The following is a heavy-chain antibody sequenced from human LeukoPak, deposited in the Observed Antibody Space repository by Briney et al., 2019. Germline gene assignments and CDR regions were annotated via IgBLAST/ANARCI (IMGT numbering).Heavy chain of an antibody. CDR2: ISSSSSYI. CDR1: GFTFSSYW. CDR3: ARLMSSCLDY. J-gene: IGHJ4*02. Sequence: GGSLRLSCAASGFTFSSYWMNWVRQAPGKGLEWVSSISSSSSYIYYADSVKGRFTISRDNAKNSLYLQMNSLRAEDTAVYYCARLMSSCLDYWGQGTLVTVSS. D-gene: IGHD6-13*01. V-gene: IGHV3-21*01.